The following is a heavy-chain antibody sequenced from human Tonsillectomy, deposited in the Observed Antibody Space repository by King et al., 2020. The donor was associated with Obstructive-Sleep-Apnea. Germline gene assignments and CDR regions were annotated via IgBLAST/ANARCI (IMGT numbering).Heavy chain of an antibody. CDR1: GYSFTSYW. CDR3: ASTQVGTPPSYFDY. Sequence: VQLVQSGAEVKKPGESLRISCKGSGYSFTSYWISWVRQMPGKGLEWMGRIDPSASYTNYSPSFQRHGTISAHKSISTAYLQWSSLKASDTAMYYCASTQVGTPPSYFDYWGQGTLVTVSS. V-gene: IGHV5-10-1*01. D-gene: IGHD4-23*01. J-gene: IGHJ4*02. CDR2: IDPSASYT.